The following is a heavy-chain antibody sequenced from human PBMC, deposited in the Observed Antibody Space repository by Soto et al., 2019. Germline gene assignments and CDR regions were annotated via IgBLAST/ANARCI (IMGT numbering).Heavy chain of an antibody. CDR1: GFTLSDIY. D-gene: IGHD3-10*01. J-gene: IGHJ4*02. Sequence: GGSLRLSCAGSGFTLSDIYMDWVRQAPGKGLEWVGRTRNKANRYTTEYAASVKGRFTVSRDESMNSLHLQMNSLKTEDTAVYYCVRTSHYGSGTWNFDFWGQGTVVTVSS. V-gene: IGHV3-72*01. CDR2: TRNKANRYTT. CDR3: VRTSHYGSGTWNFDF.